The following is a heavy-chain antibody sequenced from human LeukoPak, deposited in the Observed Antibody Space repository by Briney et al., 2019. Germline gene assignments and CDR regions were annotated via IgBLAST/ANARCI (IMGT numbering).Heavy chain of an antibody. Sequence: PSETLSLTCTVSGGSISSHYWCWIRQPPGRGLEWIGYIYYSGSTNYNPSLKSRVTISVDTSKNQFSLKLSSVTAADTAMYYCARVEYSSSSFDYWGQGTLVTVSS. CDR1: GGSISSHY. J-gene: IGHJ4*02. CDR3: ARVEYSSSSFDY. D-gene: IGHD6-6*01. CDR2: IYYSGST. V-gene: IGHV4-59*11.